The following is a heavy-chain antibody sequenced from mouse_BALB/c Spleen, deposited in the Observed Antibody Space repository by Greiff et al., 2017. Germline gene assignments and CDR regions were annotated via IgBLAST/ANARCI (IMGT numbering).Heavy chain of an antibody. J-gene: IGHJ3*01. Sequence: QVQLKESGAELVRPGTSVKMSCKAAGYTFTNYWIGWVKQRPGHGLEWIGDIYPGGGYTNYNEKFKGKATLTADTSSSTAYMQLSSLTSEDSAIYYCARRPYYGSSFAWFAYWGQGTLVTVSA. CDR1: GYTFTNYW. CDR2: IYPGGGYT. CDR3: ARRPYYGSSFAWFAY. V-gene: IGHV1-63*02. D-gene: IGHD1-1*01.